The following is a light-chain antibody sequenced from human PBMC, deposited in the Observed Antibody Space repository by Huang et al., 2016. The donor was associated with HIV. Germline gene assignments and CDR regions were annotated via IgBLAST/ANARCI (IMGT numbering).Light chain of an antibody. CDR3: QQRGNWQLT. J-gene: IGKJ4*01. CDR2: DAS. V-gene: IGKV3-11*01. Sequence: EIVLTQSPATLSLSPGERATLACRASQGLANYLAWYQQKPGQAPRRLIYDASTMATGIPARFSGSGSGTDFTLTISSLEPEDFAVYYCQQRGNWQLTFGGGTKVEIK. CDR1: QGLANY.